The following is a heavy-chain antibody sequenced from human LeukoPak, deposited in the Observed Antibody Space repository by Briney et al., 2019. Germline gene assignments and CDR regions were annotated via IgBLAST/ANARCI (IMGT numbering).Heavy chain of an antibody. CDR1: GGTFSSYA. Sequence: GASVKVSCKASGGTFSSYAISWVRQAPGQGLEWMGGIIPIFGTANYAQKFQGRVTITTDESTSTAYMELSSLRSEDTAVYYWRIGHNSSGYLQPFDYWVQGTLVTVSS. J-gene: IGHJ4*02. CDR2: IIPIFGTA. V-gene: IGHV1-69*05. D-gene: IGHD3-22*01. CDR3: RIGHNSSGYLQPFDY.